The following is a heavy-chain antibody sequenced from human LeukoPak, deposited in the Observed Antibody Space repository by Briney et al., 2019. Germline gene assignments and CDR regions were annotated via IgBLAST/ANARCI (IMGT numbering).Heavy chain of an antibody. Sequence: PGGSLRLSCAASGFTFSDYSMNWVRQAPGKGLEWVSYISSRSSTIYYADSVRGRFAISRDNANNSLYLEMNSLRAEDTAVYYCARNHKLGYCSGTSCRAHYFDCWGQGTLVTVSS. J-gene: IGHJ4*02. V-gene: IGHV3-48*04. CDR3: ARNHKLGYCSGTSCRAHYFDC. CDR1: GFTFSDYS. CDR2: ISSRSSTI. D-gene: IGHD2-2*01.